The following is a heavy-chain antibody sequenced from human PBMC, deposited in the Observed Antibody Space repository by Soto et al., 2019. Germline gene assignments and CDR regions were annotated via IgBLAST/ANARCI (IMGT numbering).Heavy chain of an antibody. Sequence: PSETLSLTCTVSGGSISSYYWSWIRQPPGKGLEWIGYIYYSGGTNYNPSLKSRVTISVDTSKNQFSLKLSSVTAADTAVCYCARHAVVAATETFDYWGQGTLVTVSS. CDR1: GGSISSYY. CDR3: ARHAVVAATETFDY. V-gene: IGHV4-59*08. J-gene: IGHJ4*02. CDR2: IYYSGGT. D-gene: IGHD2-15*01.